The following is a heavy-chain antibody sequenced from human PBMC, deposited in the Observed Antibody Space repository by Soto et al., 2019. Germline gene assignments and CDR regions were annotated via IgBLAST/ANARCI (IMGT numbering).Heavy chain of an antibody. V-gene: IGHV4-39*01. CDR2: IYYSGST. J-gene: IGHJ4*02. Sequence: ASETLSLTCTVSGGSISSSSYYWGWIRQPPGKGLEWIGSIYYSGSTYYNPSLKSRVTISVDTSKNQFSLKLSSVTAADTAVYYCARLVIAVADTGGFDYWGQGTLVTVSS. D-gene: IGHD6-13*01. CDR1: GGSISSSSYY. CDR3: ARLVIAVADTGGFDY.